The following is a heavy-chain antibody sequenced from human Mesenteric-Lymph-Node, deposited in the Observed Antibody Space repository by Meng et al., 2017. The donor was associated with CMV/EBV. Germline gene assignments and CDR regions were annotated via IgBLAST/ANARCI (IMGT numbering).Heavy chain of an antibody. D-gene: IGHD2-21*01. Sequence: GESLKISCAASGFSFSIYSMNWVRQVPGKGLEWVSYISSSSSSMFSADSVRGRFTISRDNAKKSLYLQMNSLRAEDTGIYYCARDHYGGSVRTFDYWGLGTLVTVSS. V-gene: IGHV3-48*04. CDR3: ARDHYGGSVRTFDY. J-gene: IGHJ4*02. CDR2: ISSSSSSM. CDR1: GFSFSIYS.